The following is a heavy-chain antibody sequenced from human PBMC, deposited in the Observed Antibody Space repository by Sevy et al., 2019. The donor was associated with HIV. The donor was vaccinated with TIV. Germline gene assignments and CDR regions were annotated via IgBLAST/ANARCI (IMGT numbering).Heavy chain of an antibody. CDR1: GFIFDKYA. CDR3: ARVYSGYVDY. CDR2: INWNGGST. V-gene: IGHV3-20*04. J-gene: IGHJ4*02. D-gene: IGHD5-12*01. Sequence: GGSLRLSCAASGFIFDKYAMRWVRQAPGKGLEWVSEINWNGGSTDYADSVKGRFTISRDNAKNSLYLQMNSLRAEDTAFYYCARVYSGYVDYWGQGTLVTVSS.